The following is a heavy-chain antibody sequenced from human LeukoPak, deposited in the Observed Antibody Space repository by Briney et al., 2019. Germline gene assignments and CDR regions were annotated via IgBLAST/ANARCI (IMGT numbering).Heavy chain of an antibody. CDR3: ARGDPYGSGSYVLDI. CDR2: INHSGST. J-gene: IGHJ3*02. V-gene: IGHV4-34*01. D-gene: IGHD3-10*01. Sequence: SETLSLTCDVYGGSFSGYYWSWIRQPPGKGLEWIGEINHSGSTNYNASLESRVTISLDTFKNRFSLKLRSVTAADAAVYYCARGDPYGSGSYVLDIWGQGTMVTVSS. CDR1: GGSFSGYY.